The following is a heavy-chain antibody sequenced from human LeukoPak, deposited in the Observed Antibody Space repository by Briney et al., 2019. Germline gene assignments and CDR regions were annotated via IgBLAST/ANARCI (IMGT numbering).Heavy chain of an antibody. CDR2: IYYSGST. V-gene: IGHV4-31*03. Sequence: SETLSLTCTVSGGSISSGGYYWSWIRQYPGKGLEWIGYIYYSGSTYYNPSLKSRVTISVDTSKNQFSLKLSSVTAADTAVYYCARRYQLQYFDYWGQGTLVTVSS. CDR3: ARRYQLQYFDY. D-gene: IGHD2-2*01. CDR1: GGSISSGGYY. J-gene: IGHJ4*02.